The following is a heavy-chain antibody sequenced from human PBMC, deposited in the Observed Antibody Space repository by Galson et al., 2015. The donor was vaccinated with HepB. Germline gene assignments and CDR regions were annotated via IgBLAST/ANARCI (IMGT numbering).Heavy chain of an antibody. CDR2: VSYDGNIK. Sequence: SLRLSCAASGFTFNTYALHWVRQAPGKGLEWVAVVSYDGNIKYYTDSVKGRFTVSRDNSKDTLYLQMSSLRPDDTALYYCARDSRDGYNLFPSFDYWGQGTLVTVSS. D-gene: IGHD5-24*01. V-gene: IGHV3-30-3*01. J-gene: IGHJ4*02. CDR1: GFTFNTYA. CDR3: ARDSRDGYNLFPSFDY.